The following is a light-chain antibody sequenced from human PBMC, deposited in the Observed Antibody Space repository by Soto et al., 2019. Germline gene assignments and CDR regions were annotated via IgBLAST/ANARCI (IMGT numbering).Light chain of an antibody. J-gene: IGLJ1*01. Sequence: QSVLTQPPSVSGAPGQRVTISCTGSSSNIGAHYDVHWYQQFPGTAPKLLIYGNSNRPSGVPDRFSGSKSGTSASLAITGLQAEDEADYYCQSYDNSLSVYVFGTGTKVTVL. CDR2: GNS. V-gene: IGLV1-40*01. CDR3: QSYDNSLSVYV. CDR1: SSNIGAHYD.